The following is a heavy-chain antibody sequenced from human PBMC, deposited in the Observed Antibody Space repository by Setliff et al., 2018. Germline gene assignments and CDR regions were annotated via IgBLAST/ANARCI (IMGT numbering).Heavy chain of an antibody. Sequence: SETLSLTCTVSGGSISSGGYYWSWIRQHPGKGLEWIGYIYYSGSTYYNPSLKSRVTISVDTSKNQFSLKLSSVTAADTAVYYCARRSGWPNWFDPWGQGTLVTV. CDR3: ARRSGWPNWFDP. CDR1: GGSISSGGYY. J-gene: IGHJ5*02. V-gene: IGHV4-31*03. CDR2: IYYSGST. D-gene: IGHD6-19*01.